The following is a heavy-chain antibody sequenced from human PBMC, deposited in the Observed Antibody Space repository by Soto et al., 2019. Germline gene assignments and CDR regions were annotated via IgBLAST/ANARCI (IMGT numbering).Heavy chain of an antibody. V-gene: IGHV4-31*03. CDR3: ARGGDQFDY. Sequence: QVQLQESGPGLVKPSQSQSLTCIVSGGSISSGGYYWSWIRQHPGKGLEWIGYIYYSGSSNYNPSLKSRVSISVDTSKNQFSLRLSSVTAADTAVYYCARGGDQFDYWGQGTLVTVSS. J-gene: IGHJ4*02. CDR2: IYYSGSS. CDR1: GGSISSGGYY. D-gene: IGHD2-21*02.